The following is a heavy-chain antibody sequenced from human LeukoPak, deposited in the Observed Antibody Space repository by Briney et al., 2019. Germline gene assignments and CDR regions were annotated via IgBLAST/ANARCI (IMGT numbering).Heavy chain of an antibody. CDR3: ARALPRYPTYDY. CDR1: GYTFTGYY. J-gene: IGHJ4*02. D-gene: IGHD1-26*01. Sequence: GAPVKVSCKASGYTFTGYYMHWVRQAPGQGLEWMGWINPNSGGTNYAQKFQGRVTMTRDTSISTAYMELSRLRSDDTAVYYCARALPRYPTYDYWGQGTLVTVSS. CDR2: INPNSGGT. V-gene: IGHV1-2*02.